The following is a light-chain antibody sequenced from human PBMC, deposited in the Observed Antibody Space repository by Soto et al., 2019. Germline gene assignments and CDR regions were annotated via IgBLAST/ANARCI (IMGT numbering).Light chain of an antibody. CDR2: GNS. Sequence: QSVLTRPPSVSGAPGQRVTISCTGSSSNIGAGYDVHWYQQLPGTAPKLLIYGNSNRPSGVPDRFSGSKSGTSASLAITGLQAEDEADYYCQSYDSSLSGSDVFGTGTKLTVL. CDR1: SSNIGAGYD. CDR3: QSYDSSLSGSDV. J-gene: IGLJ1*01. V-gene: IGLV1-40*01.